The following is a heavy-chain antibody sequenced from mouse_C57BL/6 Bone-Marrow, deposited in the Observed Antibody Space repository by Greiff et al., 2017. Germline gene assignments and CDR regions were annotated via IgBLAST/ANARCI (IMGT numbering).Heavy chain of an antibody. D-gene: IGHD2-1*01. V-gene: IGHV1-55*01. CDR3: ARIYYGNYVFDY. CDR2: IYPGSGST. CDR1: CYTFTSYW. J-gene: IGHJ2*01. Sequence: VQLQQPGAELVKPGASVKMSCKASCYTFTSYWITWVKQRPGQGLEWIGDIYPGSGSTNYNEKFKSKATLTVDTSSSTAYMQLSSLTSEDSAVYYCARIYYGNYVFDYWGQGTTLTVSS.